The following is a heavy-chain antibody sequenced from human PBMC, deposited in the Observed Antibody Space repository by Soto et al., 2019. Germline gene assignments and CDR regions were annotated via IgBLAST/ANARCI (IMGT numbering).Heavy chain of an antibody. J-gene: IGHJ6*02. Sequence: GGSLRLSCAASGFTFSSYSMNWVRQAPGKGLEWVSSISSSSSYIYYADSVKGRFTISRDNAKNSLYLQMNSLRVEDTAVYYCARDLQQLVPVYYYYGLAVWGQGTTVTVSS. D-gene: IGHD6-6*01. CDR1: GFTFSSYS. CDR3: ARDLQQLVPVYYYYGLAV. V-gene: IGHV3-21*01. CDR2: ISSSSSYI.